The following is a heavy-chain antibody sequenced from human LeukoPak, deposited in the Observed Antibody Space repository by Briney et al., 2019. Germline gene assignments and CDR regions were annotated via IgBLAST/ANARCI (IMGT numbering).Heavy chain of an antibody. CDR2: VSWNSGSI. V-gene: IGHV3-9*01. CDR3: AKVTFGGVIAPFDY. CDR1: GFTFDDYA. J-gene: IGHJ4*02. Sequence: PGRSLRLSCAHSGFTFDDYAMQWVRQAPGKGLEWVSGVSWNSGSIGYADSVKGRFTISRDNAKNSLYLQMNSLRAEDTALYYCAKVTFGGVIAPFDYWGQGTLVTVSS. D-gene: IGHD3-16*02.